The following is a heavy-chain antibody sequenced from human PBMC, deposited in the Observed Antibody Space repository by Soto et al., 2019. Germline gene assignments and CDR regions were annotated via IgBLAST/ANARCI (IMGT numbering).Heavy chain of an antibody. Sequence: QVQLQESGPGLVKPSETLSLTCTVSGGSISSYYWSWIRQPPGKGLEWIGYIYYSGSTNYNPSLKSXXTXSAXTSKNQFSLKLSSVTAADTAVYYCARETQLGAFDIWGQGTMVTVSS. J-gene: IGHJ3*02. CDR1: GGSISSYY. CDR2: IYYSGST. D-gene: IGHD5-18*01. CDR3: ARETQLGAFDI. V-gene: IGHV4-59*01.